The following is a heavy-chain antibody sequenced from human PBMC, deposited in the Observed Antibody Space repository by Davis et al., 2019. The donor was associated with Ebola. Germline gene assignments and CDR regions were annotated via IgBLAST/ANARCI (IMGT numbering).Heavy chain of an antibody. CDR3: ARDGGWVDP. CDR2: ISAHNGNT. J-gene: IGHJ5*02. V-gene: IGHV1-18*01. Sequence: AASVKVSCKASGGTFSSYAISWVRQAPGQGLEWLGWISAHNGNTDYAQKFQGRVTMTTDTSTSTAYMELRSLRSDDTALYYCARDGGWVDPWGQGTLVTVSS. D-gene: IGHD3-10*01. CDR1: GGTFSSYA.